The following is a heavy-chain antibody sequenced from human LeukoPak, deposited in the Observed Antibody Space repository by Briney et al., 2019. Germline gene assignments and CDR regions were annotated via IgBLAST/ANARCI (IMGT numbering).Heavy chain of an antibody. D-gene: IGHD6-13*01. Sequence: PSETLSLTCTVSGGTISSYYWSWIRQPPGKGLEWIGYIYYSGSTNYNPSLKSRVTISVDTSKNQFSLKLSSVTAADTAVYYCARDRGIAAASDAFDFWGQGTMVTVSS. J-gene: IGHJ3*01. CDR3: ARDRGIAAASDAFDF. CDR1: GGTISSYY. V-gene: IGHV4-59*01. CDR2: IYYSGST.